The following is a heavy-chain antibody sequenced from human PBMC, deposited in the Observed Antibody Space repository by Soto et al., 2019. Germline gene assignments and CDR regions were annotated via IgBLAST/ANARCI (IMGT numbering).Heavy chain of an antibody. D-gene: IGHD2-2*01. V-gene: IGHV1-69*13. CDR1: GGTFSSYT. CDR3: ARRAKSVGYIVVVLASMRPLDYCDGNDV. Sequence: GASVKVSCKASGGTFSSYTISWVRQAPGQGLEWMGRIIPIFGTANYAQKFQGRVTITAHESTSTAYMELSSLRSEDTAVYYCARRAKSVGYIVVVLASMRPLDYCDGNDVWRRGTTVPGSS. J-gene: IGHJ6*01. CDR2: IIPIFGTA.